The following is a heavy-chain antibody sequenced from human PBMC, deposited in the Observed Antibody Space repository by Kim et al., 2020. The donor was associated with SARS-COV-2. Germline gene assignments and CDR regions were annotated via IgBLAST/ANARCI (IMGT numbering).Heavy chain of an antibody. V-gene: IGHV3-21*01. D-gene: IGHD2-15*01. J-gene: IGHJ6*03. Sequence: SVKGRFTISRDNAKNSLYLQMNSLRAEDTAVYYCARASIVVVVASYYMDVWGKGTTVTVSS. CDR3: ARASIVVVVASYYMDV.